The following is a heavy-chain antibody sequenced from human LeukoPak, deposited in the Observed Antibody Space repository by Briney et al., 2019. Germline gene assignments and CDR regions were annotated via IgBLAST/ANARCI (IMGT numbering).Heavy chain of an antibody. Sequence: ASVKVSCKSSGYTFTGYYLHWVRQAPGQGLEWMGWINPNSGGTNYAQRFQGRVTMTRDTSISTAYMELSRLRSDDTAVYYCARVGFQRRWGDYYDSSGYLGFDYWGQGTLVTVSS. CDR2: INPNSGGT. J-gene: IGHJ4*02. CDR1: GYTFTGYY. CDR3: ARVGFQRRWGDYYDSSGYLGFDY. D-gene: IGHD3-22*01. V-gene: IGHV1-2*02.